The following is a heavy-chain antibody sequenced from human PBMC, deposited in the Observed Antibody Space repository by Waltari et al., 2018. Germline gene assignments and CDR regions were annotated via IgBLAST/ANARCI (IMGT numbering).Heavy chain of an antibody. Sequence: QVQLVQSGAEVKKPGASVKVSCKASVYTFTSYDINWVRQATAQGLEWMGWMNPNSGNTGYAQKFQGRVTITRNTSISTAYMELSSLRSEDTAVYYCARARLTRYCSGGSCPYYFADWGQGTLVTVSS. V-gene: IGHV1-8*03. CDR2: MNPNSGNT. CDR1: VYTFTSYD. D-gene: IGHD2-15*01. CDR3: ARARLTRYCSGGSCPYYFAD. J-gene: IGHJ4*02.